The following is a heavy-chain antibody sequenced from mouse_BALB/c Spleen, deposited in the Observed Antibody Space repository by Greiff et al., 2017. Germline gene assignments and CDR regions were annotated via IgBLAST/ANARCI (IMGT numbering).Heavy chain of an antibody. CDR2: ISSGGST. CDR3: ARRDYDYGDY. CDR1: GFTFSSYA. J-gene: IGHJ2*01. D-gene: IGHD2-4*01. Sequence: EVMLVESGGGLVKPGGSLKLSCAASGFTFSSYAMSWVRQTPEKRLEWVASISSGGSTYYPDSVKGRFTISRDNARNILYLQMSSLRSEDTAMYYCARRDYDYGDYWGQGTTLTVSS. V-gene: IGHV5-6-5*01.